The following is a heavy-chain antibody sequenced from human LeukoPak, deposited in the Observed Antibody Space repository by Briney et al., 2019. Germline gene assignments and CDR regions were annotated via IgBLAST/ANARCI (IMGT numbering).Heavy chain of an antibody. J-gene: IGHJ2*01. CDR1: GFTVSRNY. CDR3: ARAPNSTDYSAGYWYFDL. Sequence: GGSLRLSCAASGFTVSRNYMSWVRQAPGKGLEWVSVIYSGGSTYYADFVKGRFSISRDNSQNMLFLQMNSLRAEDTAVYYCARAPNSTDYSAGYWYFDLWGRGALVTVSS. V-gene: IGHV3-53*01. CDR2: IYSGGST. D-gene: IGHD2/OR15-2a*01.